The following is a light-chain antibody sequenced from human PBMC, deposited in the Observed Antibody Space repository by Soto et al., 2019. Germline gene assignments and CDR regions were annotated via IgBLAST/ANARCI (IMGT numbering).Light chain of an antibody. CDR3: QQSYGTIT. V-gene: IGKV1-39*01. CDR1: QSISRY. CDR2: AAS. Sequence: DIQMAQSPWSLSASVGDRVSITCRASQSISRYLNWYQQKPGKAPKVLIYAASRLQSGVPSRFNGSGSGTDFTLTISSLQPEDFAIYYCQQSYGTITFGQGHDWRL. J-gene: IGKJ5*01.